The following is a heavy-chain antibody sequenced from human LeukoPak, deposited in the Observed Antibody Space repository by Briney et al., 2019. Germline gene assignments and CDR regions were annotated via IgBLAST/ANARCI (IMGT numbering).Heavy chain of an antibody. Sequence: GASVKVSCKASGGTFSSYAISWVRQAPGQGLEWMGGVIPIFGTANYAQKFQGRVTITADESTSTAYMELSSLRSEDTAVYYCARLGPGYSSSWHGLIDAFDIWGQGTMVTVSS. CDR2: VIPIFGTA. D-gene: IGHD6-13*01. J-gene: IGHJ3*02. V-gene: IGHV1-69*13. CDR1: GGTFSSYA. CDR3: ARLGPGYSSSWHGLIDAFDI.